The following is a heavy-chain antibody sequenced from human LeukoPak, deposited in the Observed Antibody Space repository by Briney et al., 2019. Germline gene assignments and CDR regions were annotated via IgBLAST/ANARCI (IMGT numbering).Heavy chain of an antibody. V-gene: IGHV3-30-3*01. CDR2: ISYDGSNK. J-gene: IGHJ4*02. Sequence: GRSLRLSCAASGFTISSYAMHWVRQAPGKGLEWVAVISYDGSNKYYADSVKGRFTISRDNSKNTLYLQMNSLRAEDTAVYYCARPDPGYFDYWGQGTLVTVSS. CDR1: GFTISSYA. CDR3: ARPDPGYFDY.